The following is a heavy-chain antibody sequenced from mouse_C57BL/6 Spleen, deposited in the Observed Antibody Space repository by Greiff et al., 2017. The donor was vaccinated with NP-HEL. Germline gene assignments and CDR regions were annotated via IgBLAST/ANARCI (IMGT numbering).Heavy chain of an antibody. CDR1: GYAFSSYW. CDR2: IYPGDGDT. Sequence: QVQLKQSGAELVKPGASVKISCKASGYAFSSYWMNWVKQRPGKGLEWIGQIYPGDGDTNYNGKFKGKATLTADKSSSTAYMQLSSLTSEDSAVYFCARGIYYGNYEFAYWGQGTLVTVSA. J-gene: IGHJ3*01. CDR3: ARGIYYGNYEFAY. V-gene: IGHV1-80*01. D-gene: IGHD2-1*01.